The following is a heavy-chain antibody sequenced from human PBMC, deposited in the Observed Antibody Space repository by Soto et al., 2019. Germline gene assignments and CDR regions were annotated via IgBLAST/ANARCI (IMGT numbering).Heavy chain of an antibody. CDR2: ISYDGGNT. J-gene: IGHJ6*02. CDR1: GFTFSTYG. Sequence: GSLRLSCAAAGFTFSTYGTHWVRQAPGKGLEWVAVISYDGGNTYYADSVKGRFTISRDNSKNTLYLQMNSLRAEDTAVYLCAKERPSLENLISSSEGMDVWGQGTTVTVSS. CDR3: AKERPSLENLISSSEGMDV. D-gene: IGHD3-3*02. V-gene: IGHV3-30*18.